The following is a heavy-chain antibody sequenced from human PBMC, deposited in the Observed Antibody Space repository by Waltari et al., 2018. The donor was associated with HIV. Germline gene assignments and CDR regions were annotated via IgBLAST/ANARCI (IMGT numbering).Heavy chain of an antibody. J-gene: IGHJ6*02. CDR3: TRAQSHVHGLDV. Sequence: QVQLVQSGAELKKSGASVKVSCKPSGYTFTDYYIHWVRQAPGQGLEWMGWLNINSGGTNVSQKFRGRVTLTRDTSISTAYMQLSSLGSDDTAIYYCTRAQSHVHGLDVWGQGTTVTVSS. CDR1: GYTFTDYY. CDR2: LNINSGGT. V-gene: IGHV1-2*02.